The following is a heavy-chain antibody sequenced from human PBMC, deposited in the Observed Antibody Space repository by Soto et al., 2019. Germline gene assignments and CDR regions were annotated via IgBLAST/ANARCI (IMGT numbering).Heavy chain of an antibody. J-gene: IGHJ5*02. CDR1: GGSISSGGYY. CDR2: IYYSGST. V-gene: IGHV4-31*01. D-gene: IGHD3-10*01. CDR3: AGVRGVNWFDP. Sequence: QVQLQESGPGLVKPSQTLSRTCTVSGGSISSGGYYWSWIRQHPGKGLEWIGYIYYSGSTYYNPSLTSLVTISVDTAKNQFSLKLSSVTAADTAVYYCAGVRGVNWFDPWGQGTLVTVSS.